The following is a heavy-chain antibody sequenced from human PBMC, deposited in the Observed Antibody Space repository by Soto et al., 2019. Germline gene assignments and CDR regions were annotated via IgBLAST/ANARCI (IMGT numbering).Heavy chain of an antibody. Sequence: QVQLVKSGGGLVKPGGSLRLSCAASGFTFSDYYMNWIRQPPGKGLQWMSYISSSGGTIYYADSVKGRFTVSRDNAKNSLSLQMNSLRAEDTAVYYCARAGDCSGGSCYSGVYFDYWGQGTLVTVSS. V-gene: IGHV3-11*01. J-gene: IGHJ4*02. CDR2: ISSSGGTI. CDR3: ARAGDCSGGSCYSGVYFDY. CDR1: GFTFSDYY. D-gene: IGHD2-15*01.